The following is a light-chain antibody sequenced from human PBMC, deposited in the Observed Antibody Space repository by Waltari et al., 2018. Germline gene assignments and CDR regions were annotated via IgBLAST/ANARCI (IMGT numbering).Light chain of an antibody. CDR3: QQSFSRSALT. Sequence: DIQMTQSPSFLSASVGDTVNITCRASQRVANYLNWYQQKSGNAPKLLIYAASRLESGVPSRFSGSGSETHFTLTISSLQAEDFATYYCQQSFSRSALTFGGGTKVEIK. CDR1: QRVANY. V-gene: IGKV1-39*01. J-gene: IGKJ4*01. CDR2: AAS.